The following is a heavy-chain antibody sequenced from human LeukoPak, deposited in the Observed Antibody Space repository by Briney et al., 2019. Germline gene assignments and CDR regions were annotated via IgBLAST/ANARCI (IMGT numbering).Heavy chain of an antibody. CDR2: FDPEDGET. CDR1: GYTLTELS. CDR3: ATAGVRRWFGELWYWFDP. D-gene: IGHD3-10*01. Sequence: ASVKVSCKVSGYTLTELSMHWVRQAPGKGLEWMGGFDPEDGETIYAQKFQGRVTMTEDTSTDTAYMELSSLRSEDTAVYYCATAGVRRWFGELWYWFDPWGQGTLVTVSS. J-gene: IGHJ5*02. V-gene: IGHV1-24*01.